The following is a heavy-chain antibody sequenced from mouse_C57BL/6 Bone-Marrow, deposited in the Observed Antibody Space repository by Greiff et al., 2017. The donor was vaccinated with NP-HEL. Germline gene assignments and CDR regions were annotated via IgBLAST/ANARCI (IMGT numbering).Heavy chain of an antibody. CDR2: IYPGSGST. J-gene: IGHJ4*01. Sequence: QVQLQQPGAELVKPGASVKMSCKASGYTFTSYWITWVKQRPGQGLEWIGDIYPGSGSTNYNEKFKSKATLTVDTSSSTAYMQLSSLTSEDSAVYYCARPYYSNYEGLYAMDYWGQGTSVTVSS. V-gene: IGHV1-55*01. CDR1: GYTFTSYW. CDR3: ARPYYSNYEGLYAMDY. D-gene: IGHD2-5*01.